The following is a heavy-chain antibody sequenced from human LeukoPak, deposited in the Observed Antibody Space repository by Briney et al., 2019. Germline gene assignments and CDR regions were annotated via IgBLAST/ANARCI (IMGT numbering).Heavy chain of an antibody. Sequence: SETLSLTCTVSGGSISSSSYYWGWIRQPPGKGLEWIGSIYYSGSTYYNPSLKSRVTISVDTSKNQFSLKLSSVTAADTAVYYCATVYDSSGYYLDYWGQGTLVTVSS. CDR2: IYYSGST. CDR1: GGSISSSSYY. CDR3: ATVYDSSGYYLDY. J-gene: IGHJ4*02. V-gene: IGHV4-39*01. D-gene: IGHD3-22*01.